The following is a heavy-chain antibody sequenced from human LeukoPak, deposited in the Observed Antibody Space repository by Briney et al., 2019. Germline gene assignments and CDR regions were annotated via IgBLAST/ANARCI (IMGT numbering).Heavy chain of an antibody. CDR2: ISSSSIYI. CDR3: ARVAAADTAMMNFDH. D-gene: IGHD5-18*01. CDR1: GFTFSDYY. J-gene: IGHJ4*02. Sequence: GGSLRPSCAASGFTFSDYYMSWIRQAPGKGLEWVSSISSSSIYIYYADSVKGRFTISRDNAKKSLYLQMNSLRAEDTAVYYCARVAAADTAMMNFDHWGQGTLVTVSS. V-gene: IGHV3-11*05.